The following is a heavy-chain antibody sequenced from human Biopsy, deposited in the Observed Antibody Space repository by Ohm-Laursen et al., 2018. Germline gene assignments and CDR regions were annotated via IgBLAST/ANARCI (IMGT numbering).Heavy chain of an antibody. CDR3: TRVRTFGGVIGGYYFDS. V-gene: IGHV4-31*01. Sequence: TLSLTCSVSGGSINSGGHFWGWVRQPPGKGLEWIGYIYDNGGTYYNPSLMSLVSISADTSKNQVSLRLNSVTAADTAVYYCTRVRTFGGVIGGYYFDSWGQGILVTVSS. D-gene: IGHD3-16*02. CDR1: GGSINSGGHF. J-gene: IGHJ4*02. CDR2: IYDNGGT.